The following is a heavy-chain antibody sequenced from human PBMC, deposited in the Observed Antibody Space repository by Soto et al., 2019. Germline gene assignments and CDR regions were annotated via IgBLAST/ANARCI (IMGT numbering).Heavy chain of an antibody. D-gene: IGHD6-6*01. CDR1: GVTFTKIA. CDR3: AREYGAIAARGWFDP. Sequence: SVKVSCKASGVTFTKIAFAWVRQAPGQGLEWMGGIVPLFGTTSYAQRFQGRVTITADESTSTVYMDLSSLTSEDTAVYFCAREYGAIAARGWFDPWGQGTLVTVS. J-gene: IGHJ5*02. CDR2: IVPLFGTT. V-gene: IGHV1-69*13.